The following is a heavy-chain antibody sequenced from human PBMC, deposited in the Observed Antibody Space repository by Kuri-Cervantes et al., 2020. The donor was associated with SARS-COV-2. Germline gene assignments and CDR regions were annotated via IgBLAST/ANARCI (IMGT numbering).Heavy chain of an antibody. CDR1: GGSTSGYY. CDR3: ARLQQWLDIDY. D-gene: IGHD6-19*01. CDR2: IYPSGST. J-gene: IGHJ4*02. Sequence: SETLSLTCTVSGGSTSGYYWGWIRQPPGKGLEWIGCIYPSGSTSYHPSLKSGFTIAVDTSKNQCSLKRISVTAADTAVYYCARLQQWLDIDYWGKGTLVTVSS. V-gene: IGHV4-4*08.